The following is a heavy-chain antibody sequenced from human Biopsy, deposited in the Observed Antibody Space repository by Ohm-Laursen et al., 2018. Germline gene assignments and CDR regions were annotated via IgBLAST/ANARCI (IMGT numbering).Heavy chain of an antibody. CDR3: ARDAYGDYDTYY. V-gene: IGHV4-4*07. D-gene: IGHD4-17*01. Sequence: TLSLTCTVSGGSISDYFWSWIRQPAEKGLEYIGRIYSSGRTFYNPSLKSRVTMQVATSDNQFTLMRSSVTAADTAVYFCARDAYGDYDTYY. CDR2: IYSSGRT. CDR1: GGSISDYF. J-gene: IGHJ6*03.